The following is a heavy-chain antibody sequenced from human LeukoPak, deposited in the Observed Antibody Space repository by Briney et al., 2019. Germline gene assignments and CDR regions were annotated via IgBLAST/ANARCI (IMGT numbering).Heavy chain of an antibody. Sequence: GGSLRLSCAASGFTFSSFGMLGVRQAPGKGLEWVAVIKGRFTISRDNSKNTLYLQMNSLRDDDTAVYYCVRGVGVSRFNYLDPWGQGTLVIVSS. CDR3: VRGVGVSRFNYLDP. V-gene: IGHV3-33*01. CDR1: GFTFSSFG. J-gene: IGHJ5*02. D-gene: IGHD1-7*01.